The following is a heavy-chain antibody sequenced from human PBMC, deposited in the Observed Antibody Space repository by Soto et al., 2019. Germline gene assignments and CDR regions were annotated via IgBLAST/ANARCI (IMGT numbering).Heavy chain of an antibody. V-gene: IGHV4-31*03. J-gene: IGHJ4*02. CDR3: ARGGIAAAAPPDY. CDR1: GGSISSGGYY. D-gene: IGHD6-13*01. CDR2: IYYSGST. Sequence: QVQLQESGPGLVKPSQTLSLTCTVSGGSISSGGYYWSWIRQHPGKGLEWIGYIYYSGSTYYNPSLKSRVTISVDTSKNQFPLKLSSVTAADTAVYYCARGGIAAAAPPDYWGQGTLVTVSS.